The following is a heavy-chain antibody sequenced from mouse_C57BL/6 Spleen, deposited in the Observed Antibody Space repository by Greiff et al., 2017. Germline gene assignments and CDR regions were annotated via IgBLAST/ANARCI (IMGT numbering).Heavy chain of an antibody. D-gene: IGHD4-1*01. Sequence: EVQLQQSGAELVRPGASVKLSCTASGFNITDDYMNWVKQRPEQGLEWIGWIDPENGDTDYASKFQGKATLTADTSSNTAYRQLRIVTSEDTAVYYWTLTGEGNAMDYWGQGTSVTVSS. J-gene: IGHJ4*01. CDR3: TLTGEGNAMDY. CDR1: GFNITDDY. CDR2: IDPENGDT. V-gene: IGHV14-4*01.